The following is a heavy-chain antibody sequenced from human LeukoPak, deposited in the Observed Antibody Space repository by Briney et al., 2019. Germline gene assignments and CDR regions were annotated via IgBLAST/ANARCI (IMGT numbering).Heavy chain of an antibody. J-gene: IGHJ6*03. Sequence: GGSLRLSCAASGFTFSSYGMSWVRQAPGKGLEWVSAISGSGGSTYYADSVKGRFTISRDNSKNTLYLQMNSLRAEDTAVYYCAKSYYYDGSGYDYRKSYYYYYYMDVWGKGTTVTISS. D-gene: IGHD3-22*01. CDR2: ISGSGGST. CDR1: GFTFSSYG. V-gene: IGHV3-23*01. CDR3: AKSYYYDGSGYDYRKSYYYYYYMDV.